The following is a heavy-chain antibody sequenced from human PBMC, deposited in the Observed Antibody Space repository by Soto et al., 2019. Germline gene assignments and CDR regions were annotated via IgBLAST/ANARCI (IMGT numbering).Heavy chain of an antibody. CDR3: ARHLPEGTFGYYSGMDV. J-gene: IGHJ6*02. D-gene: IGHD3-16*01. CDR1: GGTFSSYA. Sequence: SVKVSCKASGGTFSSYAISWVRQAPGQGLKWMGGIIPIFGTANYAQKFQGRVTITADESTSTAYMELSSLRSEDTAVYYCARHLPEGTFGYYSGMDVWGQGTTVTVSS. V-gene: IGHV1-69*13. CDR2: IIPIFGTA.